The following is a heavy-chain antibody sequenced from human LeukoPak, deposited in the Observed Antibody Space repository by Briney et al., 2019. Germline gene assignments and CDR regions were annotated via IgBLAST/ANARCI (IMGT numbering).Heavy chain of an antibody. J-gene: IGHJ4*02. CDR3: ARLKVVLRYFDWSYYYDY. CDR2: INHSGST. D-gene: IGHD3-9*01. CDR1: GGSFSGYY. Sequence: PSETLSLTCAVYGGSFSGYYWSWIRQPPGKGLEWIGEINHSGSTNYNPSLKSRVTISVDTSKNQFSLKLSSVTAADTAVYYCARLKVVLRYFDWSYYYDYWGQGTLVTVSS. V-gene: IGHV4-34*01.